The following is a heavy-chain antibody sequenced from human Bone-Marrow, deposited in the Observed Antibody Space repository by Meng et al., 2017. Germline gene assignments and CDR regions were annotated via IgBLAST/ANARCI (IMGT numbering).Heavy chain of an antibody. Sequence: SVKVSCKASGGTFSSYAISWVRQAPGQGLEWMGGIIPIFGTANYAQKFQGRVTITADESTSTAYMELSSPITEDTAVYFCATGAAADHWGQGTLVTVSS. D-gene: IGHD6-13*01. V-gene: IGHV1-69*13. CDR3: ATGAAADH. CDR1: GGTFSSYA. J-gene: IGHJ4*02. CDR2: IIPIFGTA.